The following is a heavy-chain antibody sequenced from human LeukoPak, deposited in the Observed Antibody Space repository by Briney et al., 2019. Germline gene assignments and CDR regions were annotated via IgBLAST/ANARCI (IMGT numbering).Heavy chain of an antibody. V-gene: IGHV3-21*01. J-gene: IGHJ4*02. CDR2: MSSSGSYI. Sequence: GGSLRLSCAASGFTFSSYSMNWVRQAPGKGLEWVSFMSSSGSYIYYADSVKGRFTISRDNAKNSLYLQMNSLRAEDTAVYYCARDLTTSMAYYFDCWGQGTLVTVSS. CDR3: ARDLTTSMAYYFDC. D-gene: IGHD5-18*01. CDR1: GFTFSSYS.